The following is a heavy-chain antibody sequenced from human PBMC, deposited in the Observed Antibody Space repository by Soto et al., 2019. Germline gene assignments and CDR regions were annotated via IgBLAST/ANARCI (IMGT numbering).Heavy chain of an antibody. Sequence: SETLSLTCTVSGGSIKSSDYHWSWNRQSPAKGLEWIGYIHNSGTSFYNPSLRGRVTVTLDTSRSQFSLTLASVTAADTAVYYCVREERIAAPQLDYWGQGIPVTVSS. J-gene: IGHJ4*02. CDR3: VREERIAAPQLDY. D-gene: IGHD6-6*01. CDR1: GGSIKSSDYH. V-gene: IGHV4-30-4*01. CDR2: IHNSGTS.